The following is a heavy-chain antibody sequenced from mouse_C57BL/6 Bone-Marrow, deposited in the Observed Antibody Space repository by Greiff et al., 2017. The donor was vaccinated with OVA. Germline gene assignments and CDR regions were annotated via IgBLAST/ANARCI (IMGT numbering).Heavy chain of an antibody. CDR1: GYAFSSYW. CDR2: IYPGDGDT. Sequence: QVQLQQSGAELVKPGASVKISCKASGYAFSSYWMNWVKQRPGKGLEWIGQIYPGDGDTNYNGKFKGKATLTADKSSSTAYMQLSSLTSEDSAVYFCAREGLWYYAMDYWGQGTSVTVSS. CDR3: AREGLWYYAMDY. J-gene: IGHJ4*01. V-gene: IGHV1-80*01. D-gene: IGHD1-1*02.